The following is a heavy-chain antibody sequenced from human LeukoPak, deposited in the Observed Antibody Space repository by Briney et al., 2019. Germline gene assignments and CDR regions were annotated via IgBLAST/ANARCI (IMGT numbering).Heavy chain of an antibody. D-gene: IGHD3-10*01. J-gene: IGHJ4*02. CDR1: GGSISSYY. V-gene: IGHV4-4*07. CDR2: IFGGGST. Sequence: SETLSLTCTVSGGSISSYYWSWIRQPAGEGLEWIGRIFGGGSTNYNPSLKSRLTMSVDTSKNQFSLKLTSVTAADTAVYYCARGSGSYPPLDYWGQGTLVTVFS. CDR3: ARGSGSYPPLDY.